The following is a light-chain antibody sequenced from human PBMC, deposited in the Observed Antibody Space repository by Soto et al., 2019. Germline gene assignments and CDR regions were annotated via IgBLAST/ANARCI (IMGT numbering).Light chain of an antibody. V-gene: IGLV2-14*01. CDR2: EVT. CDR3: SSYTSSSLYV. Sequence: QSALTQPASVSGSPGQSITISCTGTSSDIGGHHFVSWYQQQSGKAPKLAIYEVTDRPSGVSDRFSGSRSGNTASLTISGLQPEDEADYYCSSYTSSSLYVFGTGTKVTVL. CDR1: SSDIGGHHF. J-gene: IGLJ1*01.